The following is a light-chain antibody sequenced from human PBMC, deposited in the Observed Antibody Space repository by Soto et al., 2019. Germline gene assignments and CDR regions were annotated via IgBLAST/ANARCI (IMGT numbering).Light chain of an antibody. CDR2: GAS. J-gene: IGKJ1*01. V-gene: IGKV1-9*01. Sequence: DTQLTQSPSFLSASVGDRVTITCRASQGISTYLAWYQQKPGKAPKSLIYGASTLQSGVPSRFSGSGSGTDFTLTISDVQPEDFALYYCHQRQSWPRTFGQGTKVDIK. CDR3: HQRQSWPRT. CDR1: QGISTY.